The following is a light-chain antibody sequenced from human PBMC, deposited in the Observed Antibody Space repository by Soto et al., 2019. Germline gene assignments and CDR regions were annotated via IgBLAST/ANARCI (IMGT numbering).Light chain of an antibody. V-gene: IGKV3-20*01. CDR3: QQYGGSPQT. CDR2: GAS. Sequence: EIVLTQSPGTLSLSPGERATLSCRASQSVSNYLVWYQQKPGHAPRLLISGASSRATGIPDRFSGSGSGTELTVTIRRLESEDFAVYYCQQYGGSPQTFGQGTKVEIK. J-gene: IGKJ1*01. CDR1: QSVSNY.